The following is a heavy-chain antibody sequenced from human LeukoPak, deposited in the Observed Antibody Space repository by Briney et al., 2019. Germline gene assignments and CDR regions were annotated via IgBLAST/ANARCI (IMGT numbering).Heavy chain of an antibody. CDR2: SSYKGST. D-gene: IGHD2-21*01. Sequence: SETLSLTCTVSGGSISSYYWSWIRQPPGKGLEWIGYSSYKGSTFYNPSLKSRVIVSLDTSKNQFSLRLSSVTAADTAVYYCARQRSLIANSYYYGMDVWGQGTTVTVSS. J-gene: IGHJ6*02. CDR1: GGSISSYY. CDR3: ARQRSLIANSYYYGMDV. V-gene: IGHV4-59*08.